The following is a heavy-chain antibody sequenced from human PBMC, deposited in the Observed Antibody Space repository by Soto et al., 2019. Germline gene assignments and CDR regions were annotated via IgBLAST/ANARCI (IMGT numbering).Heavy chain of an antibody. CDR3: ARQGLDTAMVLFLGEIPSWFDP. V-gene: IGHV4-39*01. D-gene: IGHD5-18*01. J-gene: IGHJ5*02. CDR2: IYYSGST. CDR1: GGSISSSSYY. Sequence: PSETLSLTCTVSGGSISSSSYYWGWIRQPPGKGLEWIGSIYYSGSTYYNPSLKSRVTISVDTSKNQFSLKLSSVTAADTAVYYCARQGLDTAMVLFLGEIPSWFDPWGQGTLVTVSS.